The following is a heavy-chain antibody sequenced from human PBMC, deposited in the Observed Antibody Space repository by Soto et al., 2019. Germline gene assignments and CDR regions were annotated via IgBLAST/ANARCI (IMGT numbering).Heavy chain of an antibody. V-gene: IGHV4-30-4*01. Sequence: PSETLSITCTVSGCSISSGGDYWSWIRQPPGKGLEWIGYIYYSGSTYYNPSLKSRVTISVDTSKNQFSLKLSSVTAADTAVYYCARDNRYYDSSGLVWYFDLWGRGTLVTVSS. D-gene: IGHD3-22*01. CDR1: GCSISSGGDY. CDR2: IYYSGST. CDR3: ARDNRYYDSSGLVWYFDL. J-gene: IGHJ2*01.